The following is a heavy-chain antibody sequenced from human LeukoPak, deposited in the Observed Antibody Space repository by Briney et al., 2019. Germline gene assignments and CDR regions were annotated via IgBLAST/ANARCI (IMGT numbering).Heavy chain of an antibody. CDR1: GYTFTSYG. J-gene: IGHJ4*02. CDR2: ISAYNGNT. CDR3: ARYIAAAGTAWYYFDY. V-gene: IGHV1-18*04. Sequence: ASVKVSCTASGYTFTSYGISWVRQAPGQGLEWMGWISAYNGNTNYAQKLQGRVTMTTDTSTSTAYMELRSLRSDDTAVYYCARYIAAAGTAWYYFDYWGQGTLVTVSS. D-gene: IGHD6-13*01.